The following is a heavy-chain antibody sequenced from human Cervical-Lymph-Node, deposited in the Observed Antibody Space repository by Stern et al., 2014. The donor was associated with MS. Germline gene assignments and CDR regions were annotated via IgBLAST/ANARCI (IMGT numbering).Heavy chain of an antibody. CDR1: GFTFSSYG. V-gene: IGHV3-30*18. Sequence: DQLVESGGGVVQPGRSLRLSCAASGFTFSSYGMHWVRQAPGTALEWVAVISYDGSNKSYADSVKGRFTISRDNSKNTLYLQMNSLRAEDTAVYYCAKSSSPSHYYYYGMDVWGQGTTVTVSS. CDR2: ISYDGSNK. CDR3: AKSSSPSHYYYYGMDV. D-gene: IGHD6-6*01. J-gene: IGHJ6*02.